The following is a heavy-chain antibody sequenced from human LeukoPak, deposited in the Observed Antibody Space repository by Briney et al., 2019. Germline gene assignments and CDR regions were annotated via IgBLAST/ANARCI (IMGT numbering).Heavy chain of an antibody. J-gene: IGHJ4*02. Sequence: GGSLRLSCSAAGFTFTNAWMSWVRQAPGKGLEWVGRIKSKTDGGTTDYAAPVKGRFSISRDDSKNTLYLQMNSLKSEDTAVYYCQGGRFWGQGTLVTVSS. CDR3: QGGRF. CDR2: IKSKTDGGTT. CDR1: GFTFTNAW. V-gene: IGHV3-15*01. D-gene: IGHD1-26*01.